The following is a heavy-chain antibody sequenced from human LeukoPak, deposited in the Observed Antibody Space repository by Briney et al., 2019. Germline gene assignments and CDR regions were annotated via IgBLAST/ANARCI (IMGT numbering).Heavy chain of an antibody. CDR2: IYTSGST. D-gene: IGHD3-22*01. J-gene: IGHJ4*02. V-gene: IGHV4-4*07. CDR3: ARENYYDSSGYWDY. CDR1: GVSISSYY. Sequence: PSETLSLTCTVSGVSISSYYWSWIRPPAGEGLEWVGRIYTSGSTNYNPSLKSRVTMSVDTSKNQFSLKLSSVTAADTAVYYCARENYYDSSGYWDYWGQGTLVTVSS.